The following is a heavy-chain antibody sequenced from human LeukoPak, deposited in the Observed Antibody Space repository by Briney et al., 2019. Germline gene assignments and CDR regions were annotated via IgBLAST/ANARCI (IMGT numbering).Heavy chain of an antibody. V-gene: IGHV1-58*02. CDR1: GFTFTGSA. J-gene: IGHJ3*02. CDR3: AAERGYYDNGGAFDI. CDR2: IVVGSGNT. D-gene: IGHD3-22*01. Sequence: GTSVKVSCKASGFTFTGSAMQWVRQARGQRLEWIGWIVVGSGNTNYAQKFQERVTITRDTSTSTAYMELSSLRSEDTAVYYCAAERGYYDNGGAFDIWGQGTMVTVSS.